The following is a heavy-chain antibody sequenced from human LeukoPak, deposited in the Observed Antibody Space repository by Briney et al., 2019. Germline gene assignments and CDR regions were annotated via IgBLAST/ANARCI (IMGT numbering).Heavy chain of an antibody. CDR3: ARRYCSGGSCYVDFDY. CDR2: ISAYNGST. D-gene: IGHD2-15*01. J-gene: IGHJ4*02. Sequence: ASVKVSCKASGYTFTSYYMHWVRQAPGQGLEWMGWISAYNGSTNYAQKLQGRVTMTTDTSTSTAYMELRSLRSDDTAVYYRARRYCSGGSCYVDFDYWGQGTLVTVSS. V-gene: IGHV1-18*04. CDR1: GYTFTSYY.